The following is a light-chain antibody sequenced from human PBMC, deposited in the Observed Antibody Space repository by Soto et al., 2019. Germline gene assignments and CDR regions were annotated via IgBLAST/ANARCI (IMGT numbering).Light chain of an antibody. Sequence: EIVLTQSPGTLSLSPGERATLSCRASQSGSSRYLSWYQQKRCQAPRVLIYGASTRATGIQHRFSGSGSGTDFTLTIRGLEPEEFAVYYCQQYGSSPWTFVQGTKVEVK. J-gene: IGKJ1*01. CDR3: QQYGSSPWT. CDR2: GAS. V-gene: IGKV3-20*01. CDR1: QSGSSRY.